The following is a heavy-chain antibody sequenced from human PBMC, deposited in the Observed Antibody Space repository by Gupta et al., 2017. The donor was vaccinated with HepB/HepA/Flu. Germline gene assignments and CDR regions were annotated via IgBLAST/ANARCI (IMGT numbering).Heavy chain of an antibody. V-gene: IGHV1-3*01. CDR2: ISAANGNT. Sequence: QIQLVQSGAEVKKPGASVKVSCKASGHTFVSYAIHWVRQAPGQRLEWMGWISAANGNTDYSQKFQARVTITRDTSANTVYMELSSLRSEDTAVYYCAREDYGSGHNFDYWGQGTLVTVSS. J-gene: IGHJ4*02. CDR3: AREDYGSGHNFDY. D-gene: IGHD3-10*01. CDR1: GHTFVSYA.